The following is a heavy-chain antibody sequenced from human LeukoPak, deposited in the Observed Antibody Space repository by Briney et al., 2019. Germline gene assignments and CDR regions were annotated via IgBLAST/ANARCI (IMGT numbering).Heavy chain of an antibody. CDR3: ARDLLGIAARAFDY. D-gene: IGHD6-6*01. J-gene: IGHJ4*02. Sequence: ASVKVSCKASGYTFTTYDINWVRQATGQGLEWMGWINTNTGNPTYAQGFTGRFVFSLDTSVSTAYLQISSLKAEDTAVYYCARDLLGIAARAFDYWGQGTLVTVSS. V-gene: IGHV7-4-1*02. CDR1: GYTFTTYD. CDR2: INTNTGNP.